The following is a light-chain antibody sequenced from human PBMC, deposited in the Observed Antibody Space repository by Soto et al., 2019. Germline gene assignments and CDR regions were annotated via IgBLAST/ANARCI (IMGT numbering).Light chain of an antibody. Sequence: EIVFTQSPGTLSLSPGERATLSCRASQSVSNNYLAWYQQKPGQAPRLLIYGASNRATGIPDRFSGSGSGTDSTLTISRLEPEDFAVYYCQQYGSPGTFGQGTKVDIK. CDR1: QSVSNNY. J-gene: IGKJ1*01. V-gene: IGKV3-20*01. CDR2: GAS. CDR3: QQYGSPGT.